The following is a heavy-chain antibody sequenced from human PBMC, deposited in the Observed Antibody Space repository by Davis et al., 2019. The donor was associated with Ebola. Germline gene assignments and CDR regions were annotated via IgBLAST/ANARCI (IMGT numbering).Heavy chain of an antibody. CDR2: IRSKANGYAT. Sequence: GGSLRLSCAASGFTFSGSAMHWVRQASGKGLEWVGRIRSKANGYATAYAASVKGRFTISRDDSKNTAYLQMNSLKTEDTAVYYCTGDGDYEDYWGQGTLVTVSS. J-gene: IGHJ4*02. CDR1: GFTFSGSA. V-gene: IGHV3-73*01. D-gene: IGHD4-17*01. CDR3: TGDGDYEDY.